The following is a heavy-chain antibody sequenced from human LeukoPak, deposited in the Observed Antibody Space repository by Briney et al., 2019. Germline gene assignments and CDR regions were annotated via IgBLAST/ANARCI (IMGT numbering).Heavy chain of an antibody. CDR2: IYHSGST. Sequence: SETLSLTCTVSGGSISSSSYYWGWIRQPPGKGLEWIGSIYHSGSTYYNPSLKSRVTISVDTSKNQFSLKLSSVTAADTAVYYCARDPSYGDYGPRYFDYWGQGTLVTVSS. CDR3: ARDPSYGDYGPRYFDY. V-gene: IGHV4-39*07. J-gene: IGHJ4*02. D-gene: IGHD4-17*01. CDR1: GGSISSSSYY.